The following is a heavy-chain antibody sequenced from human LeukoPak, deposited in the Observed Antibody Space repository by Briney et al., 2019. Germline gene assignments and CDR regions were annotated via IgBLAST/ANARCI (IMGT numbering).Heavy chain of an antibody. CDR3: ARTVLGYCSSTSCYQLYYYYGMDV. J-gene: IGHJ6*02. D-gene: IGHD2-2*01. CDR1: GGSFSGYY. Sequence: SETLSLTCAVYGGSFSGYYWSWIRQPPGKGLEWIGEINHSGSTNYNPSLKSRVTISVDTSKYQFSLKLSSVTAADTAVYYCARTVLGYCSSTSCYQLYYYYGMDVWGQGTTVTVSS. CDR2: INHSGST. V-gene: IGHV4-34*01.